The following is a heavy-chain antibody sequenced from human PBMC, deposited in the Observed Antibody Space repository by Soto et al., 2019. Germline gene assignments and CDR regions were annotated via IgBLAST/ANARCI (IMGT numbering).Heavy chain of an antibody. D-gene: IGHD3-10*01. CDR3: ARLRVVRGVTGRWFDP. CDR1: GGTFSSYA. J-gene: IGHJ5*02. Sequence: QVQLVQSGAEVKKPGSSVKVSCKASGGTFSSYAISWVRQAPGQGLEWMGGIIPIFGTANYAQKFQGRVTITADESTSTAYMELSSLRSEVTAVYYCARLRVVRGVTGRWFDPWGQGTLVTVSS. CDR2: IIPIFGTA. V-gene: IGHV1-69*01.